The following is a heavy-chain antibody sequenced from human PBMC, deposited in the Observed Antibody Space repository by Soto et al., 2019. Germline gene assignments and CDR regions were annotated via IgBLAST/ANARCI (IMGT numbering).Heavy chain of an antibody. CDR1: GGTFRSYA. CDR3: AYSANHRYFFDS. V-gene: IGHV1-69*12. CDR2: IIPIFGTP. Sequence: QVQLVQSGAEVKKPGSSVKVSCKASGGTFRSYAVNRVRQAPGQGLECLGGIIPIFGTPNYAQKFHGRVSITADESSSTVYMELISLTSEDTAVYYCAYSANHRYFFDSWGQGTLVTVSS. D-gene: IGHD5-18*01. J-gene: IGHJ5*01.